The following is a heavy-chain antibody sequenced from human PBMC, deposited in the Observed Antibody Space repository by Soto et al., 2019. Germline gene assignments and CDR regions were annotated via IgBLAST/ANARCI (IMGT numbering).Heavy chain of an antibody. CDR2: INHIGST. J-gene: IGHJ4*02. V-gene: IGHV4-34*01. D-gene: IGHD3-3*01. Sequence: SETLSLTCAVSGGSLSGYYWSWIRQPPGKRLEWIGEINHIGSTNYNPSLKSRVTILVDTSKNQFSLNLRSLTAADTAIYYCARAMQTYYDFWSGYYLDSWGQGTLVTVSS. CDR3: ARAMQTYYDFWSGYYLDS. CDR1: GGSLSGYY.